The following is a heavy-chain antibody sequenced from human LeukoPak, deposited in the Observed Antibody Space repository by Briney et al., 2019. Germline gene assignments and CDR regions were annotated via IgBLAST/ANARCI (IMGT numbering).Heavy chain of an antibody. V-gene: IGHV3-23*01. Sequence: GGSLRLSCAASGFTFSRYAMSWVRQAPGKGLEWVSAVSGSGGSTYYADSVKGLFAISRDNSKNTLYLQMNSLRAEDTAVYYCAKRMIRGVNHDAFDLWGQGTMVTVSS. CDR1: GFTFSRYA. CDR3: AKRMIRGVNHDAFDL. CDR2: VSGSGGST. J-gene: IGHJ3*01. D-gene: IGHD3-10*01.